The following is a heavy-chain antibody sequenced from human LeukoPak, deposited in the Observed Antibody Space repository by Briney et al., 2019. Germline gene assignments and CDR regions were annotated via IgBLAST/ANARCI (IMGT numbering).Heavy chain of an antibody. J-gene: IGHJ4*02. V-gene: IGHV3-11*04. CDR1: GFTFSDYY. D-gene: IGHD2-2*01. CDR3: AKDGGGYCSSTSCYRTNY. Sequence: PGGSLRLSCAASGFTFSDYYMSWIRQAPGKGLEWVSYISSSGSTIYYADSVKGRFTISRDNSKNTLYLQMNSLRAEDTAVYYCAKDGGGYCSSTSCYRTNYWGQGTLVTVSS. CDR2: ISSSGSTI.